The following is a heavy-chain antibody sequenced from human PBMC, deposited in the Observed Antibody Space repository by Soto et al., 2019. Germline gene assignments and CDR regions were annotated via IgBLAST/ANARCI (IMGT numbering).Heavy chain of an antibody. CDR3: ARVRREVRGVIDY. CDR2: IYSGGST. V-gene: IGHV3-66*01. J-gene: IGHJ4*02. CDR1: GFTVSSNY. D-gene: IGHD3-10*01. Sequence: GESLKISCAASGFTVSSNYMSWVRQAPGKGLEWVSVIYSGGSTYYADSVKGRFTISRHNSKNTLYLQMNSLRAEDTAVYYCARVRREVRGVIDYWGQGTLVTVSS.